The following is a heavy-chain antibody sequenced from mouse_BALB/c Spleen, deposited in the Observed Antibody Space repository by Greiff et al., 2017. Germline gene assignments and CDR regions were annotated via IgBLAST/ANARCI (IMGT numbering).Heavy chain of an antibody. CDR3: AREGGPKDMDY. V-gene: IGHV5-15*02. D-gene: IGHD3-3*01. J-gene: IGHJ4*01. CDR1: GFTFSDYG. Sequence: EVKLVESGGGLVQPGGSRKLSCAASGFTFSDYGMAWVRQAPGKGPEWVAFISNLAYSIYYADTVTGRFTISRENAKNTLYLEMSSLRSEETAIYYCAREGGPKDMDYWGQGTSVTVSS. CDR2: ISNLAYSI.